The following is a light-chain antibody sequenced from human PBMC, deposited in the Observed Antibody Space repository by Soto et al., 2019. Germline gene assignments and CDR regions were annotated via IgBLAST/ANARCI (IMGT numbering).Light chain of an antibody. CDR2: DGS. J-gene: IGLJ1*01. Sequence: QSALTQPRSVSGSPGQSVTISCTGTSSDVGGYNYVSWYQQHPRKAPKLMIYDGSKRPSGVPDRFSGSKSGNTASLTISGLQAEDEADYYCCSYAGSYYVFGTGTKVTVL. V-gene: IGLV2-11*01. CDR3: CSYAGSYYV. CDR1: SSDVGGYNY.